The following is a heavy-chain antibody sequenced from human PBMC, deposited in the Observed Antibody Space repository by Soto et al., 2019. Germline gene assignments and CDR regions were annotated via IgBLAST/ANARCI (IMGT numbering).Heavy chain of an antibody. CDR2: IGSSGITI. D-gene: IGHD3-16*02. CDR3: ARLHPQYRDKHSSYYFDMDV. V-gene: IGHV3-11*01. J-gene: IGHJ6*03. CDR1: GLIFSDYY. Sequence: QVQLVESGGGLVKPGGSLRLSCAASGLIFSDYYMSWIRQAPGKGLEWVSYIGSSGITIYYAASVKGRFTISRDNAKNSLYLQMNSLRAEDTAVSYCARLHPQYRDKHSSYYFDMDVWGKGTTVTVFS.